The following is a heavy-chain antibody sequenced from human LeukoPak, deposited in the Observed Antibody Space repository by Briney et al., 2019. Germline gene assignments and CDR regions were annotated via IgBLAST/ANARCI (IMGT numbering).Heavy chain of an antibody. CDR2: IYYSGST. J-gene: IGHJ4*02. Sequence: SETLSLTCTVSGGSISGYYWSWIRQPPGKGLEWIGYIYYSGSTNYNPSLKSRVTISVDTSKNQFSLKLSSVTAADTAVYYCARVKPGGFGNFDYWGQGTLVTVSS. CDR3: ARVKPGGFGNFDY. CDR1: GGSISGYY. V-gene: IGHV4-59*12. D-gene: IGHD3-10*01.